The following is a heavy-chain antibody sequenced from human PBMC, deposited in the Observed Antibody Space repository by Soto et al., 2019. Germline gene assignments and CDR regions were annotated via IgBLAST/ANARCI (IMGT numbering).Heavy chain of an antibody. V-gene: IGHV3-15*07. J-gene: IGHJ6*02. Sequence: WGSLRLSCAASGFTFSNAWMNWVRQAPGKGLEWVGRIKSKTDGGTTDYAAPVKGRFTISRDDSKNTLYLQMNSLKTEDKAVYYCTNLGQWPKHYYYGMDVWGQGTTVTVSS. D-gene: IGHD6-19*01. CDR1: GFTFSNAW. CDR3: TNLGQWPKHYYYGMDV. CDR2: IKSKTDGGTT.